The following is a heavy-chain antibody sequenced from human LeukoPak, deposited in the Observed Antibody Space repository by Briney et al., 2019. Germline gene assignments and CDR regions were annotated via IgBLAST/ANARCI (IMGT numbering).Heavy chain of an antibody. V-gene: IGHV4-34*01. Sequence: SETLSLTCAVYGGSFSGYYWSWIRQPPGKGLEWIGEINHSGSTNYNPSLKSRVTISVDTSKNQFSLKLSSVTAADTAVYYCARGRDCSSTSCQKFNFDYWGQGTLVTVSP. J-gene: IGHJ4*02. D-gene: IGHD2-2*01. CDR2: INHSGST. CDR3: ARGRDCSSTSCQKFNFDY. CDR1: GGSFSGYY.